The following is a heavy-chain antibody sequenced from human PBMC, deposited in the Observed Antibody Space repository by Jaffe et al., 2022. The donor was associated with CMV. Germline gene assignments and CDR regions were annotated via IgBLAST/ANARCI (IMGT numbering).Heavy chain of an antibody. V-gene: IGHV4-34*01. J-gene: IGHJ6*02. CDR2: INHSGST. CDR3: ARGQGTVTTGYATPEDYYYGMDV. CDR1: GGSFSGYY. Sequence: QVQLQQWGAGLLKPSETLSLTCAVYGGSFSGYYWSWIRQPPGKGLEWIGEINHSGSTNYNPSLKSRVTISVDTSKNQFSLKLSSVTAADTAVYYCARGQGTVTTGYATPEDYYYGMDVWGQGTTVTVSS. D-gene: IGHD4-17*01.